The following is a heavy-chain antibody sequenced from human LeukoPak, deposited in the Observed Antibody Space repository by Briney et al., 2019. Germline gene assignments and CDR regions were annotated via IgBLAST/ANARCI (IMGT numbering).Heavy chain of an antibody. CDR1: GYTFTDYA. Sequence: GASVKVSCKPSGYTFTDYAINWVRQAPGQGLEYMGWVNTNTGNPTYAQGFTRRFVFSSDSSVSTAYLQITSLKADDSAIYFCASCNDSSGYFAYWGQGTLVTVSS. CDR2: VNTNTGNP. D-gene: IGHD3-22*01. V-gene: IGHV7-4-1*02. CDR3: ASCNDSSGYFAY. J-gene: IGHJ4*02.